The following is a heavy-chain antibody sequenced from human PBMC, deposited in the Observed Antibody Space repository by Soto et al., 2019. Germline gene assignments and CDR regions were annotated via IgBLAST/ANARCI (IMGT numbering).Heavy chain of an antibody. V-gene: IGHV3-30*09. CDR2: ISSEGSDK. D-gene: IGHD3-10*01. CDR3: ARDRQYGAGFIDV. Sequence: QVQLVESGGGVVQPGRSLRLSCAASGFTFSSYAMHWVRQAPGKGLEWVAVISSEGSDKYYADSVKGRFAISRDNSKNTLYVQLNRMRAEYTALYYCARDRQYGAGFIDVWGQGTTVTVSS. CDR1: GFTFSSYA. J-gene: IGHJ6*02.